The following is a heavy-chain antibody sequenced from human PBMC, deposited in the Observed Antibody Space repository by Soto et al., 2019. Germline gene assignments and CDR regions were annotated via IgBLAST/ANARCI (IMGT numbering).Heavy chain of an antibody. CDR3: ARGSKWGESDY. D-gene: IGHD3-16*01. CDR2: INHSGST. V-gene: IGHV4-34*01. J-gene: IGHJ4*02. CDR1: GGSFSGYY. Sequence: SETLSLTCAVYGGSFSGYYWSWIRQPPGKGLEWIGEINHSGSTNYNPSLKSRVTISVDTSKNQFSLKLSSVTAADTAVYYCARGSKWGESDYWGQGTLVTVSS.